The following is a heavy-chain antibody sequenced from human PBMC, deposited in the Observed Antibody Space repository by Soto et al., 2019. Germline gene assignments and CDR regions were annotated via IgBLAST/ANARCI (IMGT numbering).Heavy chain of an antibody. CDR3: ARDIDYGYFDY. CDR1: GGSISSSSYY. CDR2: IYYSGST. Sequence: ETLSLTCTVSGGSISSSSYYWGWIRQPPGKGLEWIGSIYYSGSTYYNPSLKSRVTISVDTSKNQFSLKLSSVTAADTAVYYCARDIDYGYFDYWAQGTLIPVSS. V-gene: IGHV4-39*02. D-gene: IGHD4-17*01. J-gene: IGHJ4*02.